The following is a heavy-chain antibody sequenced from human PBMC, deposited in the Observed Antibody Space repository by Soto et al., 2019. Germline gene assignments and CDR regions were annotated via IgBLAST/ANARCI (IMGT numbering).Heavy chain of an antibody. J-gene: IGHJ4*02. CDR1: GGSFTTYA. Sequence: QLHLVQSGTEVKRLGSSVRVSCKASGGSFTTYAFSWVRQSPGRGLEWLGGITPNLGSSKHAQKFQGRVTFTADDSTTTVYMKLSSLRSDDTAVYYCAAGYLDWLRYVQWGQGTTVIVSS. CDR2: ITPNLGSS. D-gene: IGHD5-12*01. CDR3: AAGYLDWLRYVQ. V-gene: IGHV1-69*01.